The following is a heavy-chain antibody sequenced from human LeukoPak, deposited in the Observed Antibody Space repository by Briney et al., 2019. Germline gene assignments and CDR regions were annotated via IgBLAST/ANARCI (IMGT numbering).Heavy chain of an antibody. V-gene: IGHV3-9*01. CDR1: GFTFDDYA. Sequence: GRSLRLSCAASGFTFDDYAMHWVRQAPGKGLEWVSGISWNSGSIGYADSVKGRFTISRDNAKNSLYLQMNSLRAEDTALYYCAKDKYYSSRPEGAFDIWGQGTMVTVSS. CDR3: AKDKYYSSRPEGAFDI. CDR2: ISWNSGSI. J-gene: IGHJ3*02. D-gene: IGHD6-13*01.